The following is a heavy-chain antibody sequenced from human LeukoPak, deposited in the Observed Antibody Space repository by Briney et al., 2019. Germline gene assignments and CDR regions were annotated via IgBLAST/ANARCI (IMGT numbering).Heavy chain of an antibody. CDR2: IHNSGNT. CDR1: GGSIRSNY. CDR3: ARGGGCTSTSCDLDH. V-gene: IGHV4-59*01. Sequence: SETLSLTCTVSGGSIRSNYWNWIRQSPGKGLEWNGYIHNSGNTIQSPSLNSLVTISVDTSKSQFSLKLSSVTAADTAVYYCARGGGCTSTSCDLDHWSQGTLVTVSS. J-gene: IGHJ4*02. D-gene: IGHD2-2*01.